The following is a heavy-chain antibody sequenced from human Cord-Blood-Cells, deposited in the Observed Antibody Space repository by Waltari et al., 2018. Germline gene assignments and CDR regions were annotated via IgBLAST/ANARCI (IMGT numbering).Heavy chain of an antibody. Sequence: IRQPPGKGLEWIGEINHSGSTNYNPSLKSRVTISVDTSKNQFSLKLSSVTAADTAVYYCARGRRDIVVVPAAIWFDPWGQGTLVTVSS. D-gene: IGHD2-2*01. CDR3: ARGRRDIVVVPAAIWFDP. CDR2: INHSGST. V-gene: IGHV4-34*01. J-gene: IGHJ5*02.